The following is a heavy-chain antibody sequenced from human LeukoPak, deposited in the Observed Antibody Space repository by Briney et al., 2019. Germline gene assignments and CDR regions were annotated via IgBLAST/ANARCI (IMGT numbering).Heavy chain of an antibody. D-gene: IGHD6-13*01. J-gene: IGHJ3*02. CDR1: GITFDDYA. CDR3: ARSSSSWYGGAFDI. V-gene: IGHV3-9*01. Sequence: PGRSLRLSCAASGITFDDYAMHWVRQAPGKGLEWVSGISWNSGSIGYADSVKGRFTISRDNAKNSLYLQMNSLRAEDTALYYCARSSSSWYGGAFDIWGQGTMVTVSS. CDR2: ISWNSGSI.